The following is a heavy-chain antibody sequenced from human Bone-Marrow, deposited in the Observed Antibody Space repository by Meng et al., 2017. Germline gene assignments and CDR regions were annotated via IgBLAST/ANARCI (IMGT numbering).Heavy chain of an antibody. V-gene: IGHV1-24*01. CDR2: FDPEDGET. D-gene: IGHD3-16*01. CDR3: ATEGAGEQEPFYYGMDV. Sequence: ASVKVSCKVSGYTLTELSMHWVRQAPGEGLEWMGGFDPEDGETIYAQKFQGRVTMTEDTSTDTAYMELSSLRSEDTAVYYCATEGAGEQEPFYYGMDVWGQGTTVTVSS. J-gene: IGHJ6*02. CDR1: GYTLTELS.